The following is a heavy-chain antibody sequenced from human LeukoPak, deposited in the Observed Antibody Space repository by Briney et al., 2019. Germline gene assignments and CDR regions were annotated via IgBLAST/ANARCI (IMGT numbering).Heavy chain of an antibody. CDR1: GFTFSSYA. J-gene: IGHJ5*02. CDR2: ISYDGSNK. CDR3: ARALGIAAAGTGWFVP. V-gene: IGHV3-30-3*01. Sequence: PGGSLRLSCAASGFTFSSYAMHWVRQAPGKGLEWVAVISYDGSNKYYADSVKGRFTISRDNSKNTLYLQMNSLRAEDTAVYYCARALGIAAAGTGWFVPWGQGTLVTVSS. D-gene: IGHD6-13*01.